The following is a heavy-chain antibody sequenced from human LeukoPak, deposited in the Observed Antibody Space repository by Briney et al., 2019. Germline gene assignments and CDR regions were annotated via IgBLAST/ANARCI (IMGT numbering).Heavy chain of an antibody. D-gene: IGHD6-19*01. V-gene: IGHV3-23*01. J-gene: IGHJ5*02. Sequence: PGGSLRLSCAAPGFTFSSYAMSWVRQAPGKGLEWVSAISGSGGSTYYADSVKGRFTISRDNSKNTLYLQMNSLRAEDTAVYYCAKGGYSSGMFDPWGQGTLVTVSS. CDR3: AKGGYSSGMFDP. CDR1: GFTFSSYA. CDR2: ISGSGGST.